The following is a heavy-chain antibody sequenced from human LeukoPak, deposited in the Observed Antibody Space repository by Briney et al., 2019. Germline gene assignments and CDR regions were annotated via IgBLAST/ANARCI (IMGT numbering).Heavy chain of an antibody. V-gene: IGHV4-59*01. D-gene: IGHD3-22*01. CDR3: ARVQYYYDSSGYYYNAFDI. J-gene: IGHJ3*02. CDR2: NYYSGST. CDR1: GGSIRSYS. Sequence: PSETLSLTCTVSGGSIRSYSWSWIRQPAGKGLEWIGHNYYSGSTNYNPSLKSRVTISVDTSKNQFSLKLSSVTAADTAVYYCARVQYYYDSSGYYYNAFDIWGQGTMVTVSS.